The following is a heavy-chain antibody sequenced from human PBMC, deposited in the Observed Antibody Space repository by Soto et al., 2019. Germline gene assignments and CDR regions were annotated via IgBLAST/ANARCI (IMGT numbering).Heavy chain of an antibody. CDR2: ISAYNGNT. D-gene: IGHD2-15*01. J-gene: IGHJ4*02. CDR1: GYTFTSYG. V-gene: IGHV1-18*01. Sequence: ASVKVSCKASGYTFTSYGISWVRQAPGQGLEWMGWISAYNGNTNYAQKLQGRVTMTTDTSTSTAYMELRSLRSDDTAVYYCASEVVVAPSHFYYFDYWGQGTLVTVSS. CDR3: ASEVVVAPSHFYYFDY.